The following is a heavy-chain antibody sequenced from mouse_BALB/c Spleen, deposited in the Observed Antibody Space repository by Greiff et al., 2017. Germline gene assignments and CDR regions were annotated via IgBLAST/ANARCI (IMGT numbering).Heavy chain of an antibody. V-gene: IGHV1S81*02. CDR2: INPSNGGT. J-gene: IGHJ3*01. Sequence: QVQLQQPGAELVKPGASVKLSCKASGYTFTSYYMYWVKQRPGQGLEWIGGINPSNGGTNFNEKFKSKATLTVDKSSSTAYVQLSSLTSEDSAVYYCTRDGGFPAWFAYWGQGTLVTVSA. CDR3: TRDGGFPAWFAY. CDR1: GYTFTSYY. D-gene: IGHD2-3*01.